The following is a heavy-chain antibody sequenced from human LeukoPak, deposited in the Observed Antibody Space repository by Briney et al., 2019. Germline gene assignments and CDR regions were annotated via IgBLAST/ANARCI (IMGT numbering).Heavy chain of an antibody. CDR3: ASQTLFLYWFDP. Sequence: SETLSLTCTVSGGSISSGGYYWSWIRQHPGKGLEWIGYIYYSGSTYYNPPLKSRVTISVDTSKNQFSLKLSSVTAADTAVYYCASQTLFLYWFDPWGQGTLVTVSS. J-gene: IGHJ5*02. CDR1: GGSISSGGYY. D-gene: IGHD3-10*02. V-gene: IGHV4-31*03. CDR2: IYYSGST.